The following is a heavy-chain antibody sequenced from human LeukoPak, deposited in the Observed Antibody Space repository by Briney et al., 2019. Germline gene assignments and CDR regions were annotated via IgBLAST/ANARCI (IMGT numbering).Heavy chain of an antibody. CDR1: GFTFSGSA. D-gene: IGHD6-19*01. CDR3: TRQIGQWLSNTAYYYYYMDV. V-gene: IGHV3-73*01. Sequence: GGSLRLSCAASGFTFSGSAMHWVRQASGKGLEWVGRIRSKVNSYATAYAASVKGRFTIPRDDSKNTAYLQMNSLKTEDTAVYYCTRQIGQWLSNTAYYYYYMDVWGKGTTVTVSS. J-gene: IGHJ6*03. CDR2: IRSKVNSYAT.